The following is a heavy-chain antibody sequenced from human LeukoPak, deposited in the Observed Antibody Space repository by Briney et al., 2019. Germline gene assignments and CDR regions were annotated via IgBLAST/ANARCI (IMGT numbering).Heavy chain of an antibody. J-gene: IGHJ4*02. CDR2: ISVGGTKT. D-gene: IGHD2-15*01. CDR3: AKDWSAAH. CDR1: GFTFSTYA. V-gene: IGHV3-23*01. Sequence: PGGSLRLSCAASGFTFSTYAMTWVRQATGKGLEWVSAISVGGTKTHYADSVRGRFTISRDDSKKTLYLQMRSLRAEDTAVYYCAKDWSAAHCGQGTLVTVSS.